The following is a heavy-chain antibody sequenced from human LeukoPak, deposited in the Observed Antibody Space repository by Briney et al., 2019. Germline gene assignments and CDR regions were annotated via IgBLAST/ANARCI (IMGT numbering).Heavy chain of an antibody. J-gene: IGHJ4*02. Sequence: GGSLRLSCAASGFTFSSYWMSWVRQAPGKGLEWVANIKQDGSEKYYVDSVKGRFTISRDNAKNSLYLQMNSLRAEDTAVYYCARDRPENEYYDFWSGYPYYFDYWGQRTLVTVSS. V-gene: IGHV3-7*01. CDR1: GFTFSSYW. D-gene: IGHD3-3*01. CDR3: ARDRPENEYYDFWSGYPYYFDY. CDR2: IKQDGSEK.